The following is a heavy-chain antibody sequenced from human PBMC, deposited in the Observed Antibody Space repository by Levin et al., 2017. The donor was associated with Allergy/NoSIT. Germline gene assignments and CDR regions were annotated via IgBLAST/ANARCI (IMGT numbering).Heavy chain of an antibody. CDR3: ARSLVTRATRTPSFYYYFYGMDV. Sequence: PGGSLRLSCAASGFTFSDYSFNWVRRAPGRGLEWVAYTGTSDSTVYYATSVRGRFTISRDNARNSLYLQLNSLRGEDAAVYYCARSLVTRATRTPSFYYYFYGMDVWGQGTTVTVTS. J-gene: IGHJ6*02. CDR1: GFTFSDYS. D-gene: IGHD2/OR15-2a*01. V-gene: IGHV3-48*01. CDR2: TGTSDSTV.